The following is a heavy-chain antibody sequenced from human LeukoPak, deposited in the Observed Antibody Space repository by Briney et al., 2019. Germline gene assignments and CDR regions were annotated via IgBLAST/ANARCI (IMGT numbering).Heavy chain of an antibody. J-gene: IGHJ5*02. CDR2: IYYSGST. CDR3: ARHPLTGTRNWFDP. D-gene: IGHD1-7*01. V-gene: IGHV4-39*01. CDR1: GGSISSSSYY. Sequence: SETLSLTCTVSGGSISSSSYYWGWIRQPPGKGLEWIGSIYYSGSTYYNPSLKSRVTISVDTSKNQFSLKLSSVTAADTAVYYCARHPLTGTRNWFDPWGQGTLVTVSS.